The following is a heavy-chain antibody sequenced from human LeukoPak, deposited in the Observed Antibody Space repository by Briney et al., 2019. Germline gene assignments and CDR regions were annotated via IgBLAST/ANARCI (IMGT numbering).Heavy chain of an antibody. J-gene: IGHJ6*03. Sequence: SETLSLTCTVSGGSISSYYWSWIRQPPGKGLEWIGYIYYSGSTNYNPSLKSRVTISVDTSKNQFSLKLSSVTAADTAVYYCARGMDSSGYYSYYYYYMDVWGKGTTVTVSS. CDR2: IYYSGST. CDR1: GGSISSYY. V-gene: IGHV4-59*01. CDR3: ARGMDSSGYYSYYYYYMDV. D-gene: IGHD3-22*01.